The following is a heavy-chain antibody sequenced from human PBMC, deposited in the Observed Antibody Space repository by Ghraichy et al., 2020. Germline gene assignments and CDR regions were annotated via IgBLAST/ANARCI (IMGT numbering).Heavy chain of an antibody. J-gene: IGHJ4*02. CDR1: GFSFSDFA. V-gene: IGHV3-30*04. CDR2: ISDDGSNK. D-gene: IGHD6-19*01. CDR3: ARGVAGTASTWGLDS. Sequence: GGSLRLSCEVSGFSFSDFAMHWVRQAPGKGLEWVSVISDDGSNKYHADSVKGRFTISRDKSNNTLYLQMNSLRIEDTAMYYCARGVAGTASTWGLDSWGRGVLLTVSS.